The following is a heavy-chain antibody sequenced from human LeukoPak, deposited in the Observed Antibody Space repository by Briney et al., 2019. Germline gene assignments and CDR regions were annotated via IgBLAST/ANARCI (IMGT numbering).Heavy chain of an antibody. Sequence: ASVTVSCKASGYTFSTYGISWVRQAPGQGLEWMGWISVYNGYTNYAQKVQGRVAMTTDTSTATAYMELRSLRSDDTAVYYCARPHNYDSSGYQDDAFDIWGQGTMVTVSS. V-gene: IGHV1-18*01. CDR1: GYTFSTYG. D-gene: IGHD3-22*01. CDR3: ARPHNYDSSGYQDDAFDI. CDR2: ISVYNGYT. J-gene: IGHJ3*02.